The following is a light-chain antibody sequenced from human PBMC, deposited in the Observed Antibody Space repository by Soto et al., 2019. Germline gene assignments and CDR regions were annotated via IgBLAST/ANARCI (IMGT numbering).Light chain of an antibody. J-gene: IGLJ2*01. Sequence: QSALTQPASVSGSPGQSITISCSGTSSDVGDYYYVSLYQPHPGKAPKLLIYGVTDRPSGVSHRFSGSRSDSTASLTISGLQAEDEADYYCSSYTSSSTLLFGGGTKLTV. V-gene: IGLV2-14*01. CDR2: GVT. CDR1: SSDVGDYYY. CDR3: SSYTSSSTLL.